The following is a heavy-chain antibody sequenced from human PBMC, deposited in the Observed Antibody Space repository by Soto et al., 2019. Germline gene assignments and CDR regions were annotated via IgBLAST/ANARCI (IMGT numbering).Heavy chain of an antibody. Sequence: ETLSLTCTFTGDSIISRIYDFVLIRQPPGKGLEWIGSIYYSGSTYNNPSLRSRVSMSIDTSKDQFSLKLKSVTAADTALYFCARQRNSVVTKDYFEVWGQGSLVNVYS. CDR2: IYYSGST. CDR3: ARQRNSVVTKDYFEV. CDR1: GDSIISRIYD. D-gene: IGHD2-21*02. J-gene: IGHJ4*02. V-gene: IGHV4-39*01.